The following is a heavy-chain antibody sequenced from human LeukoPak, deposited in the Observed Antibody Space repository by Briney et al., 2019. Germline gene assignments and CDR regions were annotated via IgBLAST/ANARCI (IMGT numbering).Heavy chain of an antibody. CDR1: GGSISSYY. D-gene: IGHD3-22*01. V-gene: IGHV4-39*07. Sequence: SETLSLTCTVSGGSISSYYWSWIRQPPGKGLEWIGSVYYSGSTYYNPSLKSRLTISLDTSKNQFSLKQTSVTAADTAVYYCARDLPGSGYDYWGQGTLVTVSS. CDR3: ARDLPGSGYDY. CDR2: VYYSGST. J-gene: IGHJ4*02.